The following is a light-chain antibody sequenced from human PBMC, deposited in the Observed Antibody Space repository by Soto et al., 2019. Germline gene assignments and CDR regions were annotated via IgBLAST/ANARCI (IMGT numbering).Light chain of an antibody. Sequence: DIQMTQSPSSLSASVGDRITITCQASEDITNYLHWYQQKPGKAPKLLIYDASNLETGVPSRFSGSGSGTDFSFTISSLQAEDIGTYYCQQYDYMPYTFGQGTKLEMK. CDR3: QQYDYMPYT. V-gene: IGKV1-33*01. CDR1: EDITNY. J-gene: IGKJ2*01. CDR2: DAS.